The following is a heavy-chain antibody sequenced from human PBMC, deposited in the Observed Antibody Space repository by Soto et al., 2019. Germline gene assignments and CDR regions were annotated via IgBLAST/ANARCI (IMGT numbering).Heavy chain of an antibody. Sequence: EVQLVESGGGIVQPGGSVRLSCAASGFTLSIYWIHWVRQAPGKGLVWVSRINGDGSSTNYADPWKGRCTISSDNAKNTEFLEINSLRAEDTAVYYCARGRSGSYSSDYWGQGTLVTVSS. J-gene: IGHJ4*02. CDR2: INGDGSST. V-gene: IGHV3-74*02. D-gene: IGHD3-10*01. CDR1: GFTLSIYW. CDR3: ARGRSGSYSSDY.